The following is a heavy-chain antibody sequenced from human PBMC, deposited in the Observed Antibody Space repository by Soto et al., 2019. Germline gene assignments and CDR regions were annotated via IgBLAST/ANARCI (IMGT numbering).Heavy chain of an antibody. CDR3: ARDPGVLRFLEWSYYFDY. V-gene: IGHV3-21*01. D-gene: IGHD3-3*01. CDR1: GFTFSSYS. CDR2: ISSSSSYI. Sequence: GVSLRLSFAASGFTFSSYSMNWVRQAPGKGLEWVSSISSSSSYIYYADSVKGRLTISRDNAKNSLYLQMNSLRAEDTAVYYCARDPGVLRFLEWSYYFDYWGQGTMVTVSS. J-gene: IGHJ4*01.